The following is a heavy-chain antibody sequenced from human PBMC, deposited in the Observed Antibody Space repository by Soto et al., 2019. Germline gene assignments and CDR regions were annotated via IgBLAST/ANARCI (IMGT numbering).Heavy chain of an antibody. CDR1: GGSISSSSYY. D-gene: IGHD6-6*01. CDR3: ASIAARLPYYYYYGMDV. CDR2: IYYSGST. J-gene: IGHJ6*02. Sequence: QLQLQESGPGLVKPSETLSLTCTVSGGSISSSSYYWGWIRQPPGKGLEWIGSIYYSGSTYYNPSLKSRVTISVDTSKHQFSLKLRSVTAADTAVYYCASIAARLPYYYYYGMDVWGQGTTVTVSS. V-gene: IGHV4-39*01.